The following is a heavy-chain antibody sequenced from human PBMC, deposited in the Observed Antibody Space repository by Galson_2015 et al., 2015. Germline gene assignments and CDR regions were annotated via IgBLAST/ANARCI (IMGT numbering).Heavy chain of an antibody. D-gene: IGHD6-13*01. CDR1: GFTFSSYA. CDR3: AKNRGQKIAAAGD. V-gene: IGHV3-23*01. J-gene: IGHJ4*02. Sequence: SLRLSCAASGFTFSSYAMSWVRQAPGKGLEWVSVIGGGGSTSYADSVKGRFTISRDNSKNTLYLQMNSLRAEDTAVYYCAKNRGQKIAAAGDWGQGTLVTVSS. CDR2: IGGGGST.